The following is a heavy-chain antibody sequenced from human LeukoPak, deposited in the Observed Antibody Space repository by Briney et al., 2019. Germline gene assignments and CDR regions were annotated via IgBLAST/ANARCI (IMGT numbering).Heavy chain of an antibody. CDR1: EVTVTSNY. Sequence: GGSLRLSCAASEVTVTSNYLSWVRQAPGKGLQWVSVIYPGGDIYYSDSVKGRFIISRDNSKNTLSLQMNSLTADDTAVYYCVRGPRYYDDSGFHYGVFDIWGQGTVVTVSS. V-gene: IGHV3-53*01. CDR2: IYPGGDI. J-gene: IGHJ3*02. D-gene: IGHD3-22*01. CDR3: VRGPRYYDDSGFHYGVFDI.